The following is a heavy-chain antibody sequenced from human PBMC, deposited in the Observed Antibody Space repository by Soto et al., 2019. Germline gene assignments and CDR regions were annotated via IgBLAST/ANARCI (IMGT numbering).Heavy chain of an antibody. Sequence: EVQLVESGGGLVQPGGSLRLSCAASGITVSSNYMNWVRQAPGKGLEWVSATYSGGTTYYADSVRGRFTISRDNSNNTLYLQINSLRVEDTAMYYCASGYDWDLLFDYWGQGALVTVSS. V-gene: IGHV3-53*04. CDR1: GITVSSNY. J-gene: IGHJ4*02. CDR3: ASGYDWDLLFDY. D-gene: IGHD5-12*01. CDR2: TYSGGTT.